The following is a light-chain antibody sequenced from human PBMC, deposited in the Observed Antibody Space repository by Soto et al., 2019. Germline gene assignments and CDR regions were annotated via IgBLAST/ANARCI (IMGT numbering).Light chain of an antibody. Sequence: QSVLTQPPSVSAAPGQRVTISCSGSSSNLGAGFDVHWYQQLPQRAPRLLIFGNSIRPSGVPDRFSGSKSGTSASLTISGLQAEDEADYYCQSYDNELKVLFGGGTKVTVL. CDR1: SSNLGAGFD. J-gene: IGLJ2*01. CDR3: QSYDNELKVL. CDR2: GNS. V-gene: IGLV1-40*01.